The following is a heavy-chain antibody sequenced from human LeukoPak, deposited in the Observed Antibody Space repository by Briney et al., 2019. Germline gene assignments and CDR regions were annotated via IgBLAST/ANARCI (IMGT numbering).Heavy chain of an antibody. CDR2: IKSTTVDGTP. J-gene: IGHJ4*02. Sequence: GGSLRLSCAASGFTFSNAWMSWVRQAPGKGLEWVGRIKSTTVDGTPEYAAPVKGRFTISRDDSKNTVYLQMNSLKTEDTAVYYCTTGPGNSGYWGQGTLVTVSS. CDR1: GFTFSNAW. V-gene: IGHV3-15*01. CDR3: TTGPGNSGY. D-gene: IGHD4-23*01.